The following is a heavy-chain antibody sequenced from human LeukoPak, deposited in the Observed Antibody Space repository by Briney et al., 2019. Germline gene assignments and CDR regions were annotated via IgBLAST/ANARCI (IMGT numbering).Heavy chain of an antibody. V-gene: IGHV3-74*01. J-gene: IGHJ3*02. CDR1: GFTFSSYW. CDR2: INSDGSST. D-gene: IGHD3-22*01. Sequence: GGSLRLSCAASGFTFSSYWMHWVRQAPGKGLVWVSRINSDGSSTTYADSVKGRFTISRDNSKNTLYLQMNSLRAEDTAVYYCAKLAYYYDSSGYYDDAFDIWGQGTMVTVSS. CDR3: AKLAYYYDSSGYYDDAFDI.